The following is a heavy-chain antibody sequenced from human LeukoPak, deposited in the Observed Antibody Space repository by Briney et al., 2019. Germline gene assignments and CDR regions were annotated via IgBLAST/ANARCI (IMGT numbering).Heavy chain of an antibody. CDR3: ARLSTVTTSFDY. CDR2: INPNSGGT. Sequence: ASVKVSCKASGYTFTGYYMHWVRQAPGQGLEWMGWINPNSGGTNYAQKFQGRVTMTRDTSISTAYMELSRLRSDDTAVYYCARLSTVTTSFDYWGQGTLVTVSS. CDR1: GYTFTGYY. V-gene: IGHV1-2*02. D-gene: IGHD4-17*01. J-gene: IGHJ4*02.